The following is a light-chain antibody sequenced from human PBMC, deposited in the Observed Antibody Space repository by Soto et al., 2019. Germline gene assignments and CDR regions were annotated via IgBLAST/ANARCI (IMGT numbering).Light chain of an antibody. CDR3: CSYAGSSTDVV. CDR1: SSDVGSYNL. Sequence: QSALTQPASVSGSPGQSITISCTGTSSDVGSYNLVSWYQQHPGTAPKLMIYEGSKGPSGVSNRFSGSKSGNTASLTISGLQAEDEADYYCCSYAGSSTDVVFGGGTKLTVL. J-gene: IGLJ2*01. V-gene: IGLV2-23*01. CDR2: EGS.